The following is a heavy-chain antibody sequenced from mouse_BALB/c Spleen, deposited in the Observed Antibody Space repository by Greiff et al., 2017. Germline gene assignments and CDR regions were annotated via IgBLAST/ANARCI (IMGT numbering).Heavy chain of an antibody. V-gene: IGHV5-6-3*01. Sequence: EVQGVESGGGLVQPGGSLKLSCAASGFTFSSYGMSWVRQTPDKRLELVATINSNGGSTYYPDSVKGRFTISRDNAKNTLYLQMSSLKSEDTAMYYCAREGGPWYFDVWGAGTTVTVSS. CDR3: AREGGPWYFDV. D-gene: IGHD1-1*02. CDR2: INSNGGST. CDR1: GFTFSSYG. J-gene: IGHJ1*01.